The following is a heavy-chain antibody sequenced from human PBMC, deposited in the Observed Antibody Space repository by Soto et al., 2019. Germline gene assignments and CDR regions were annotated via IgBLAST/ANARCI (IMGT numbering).Heavy chain of an antibody. CDR3: AKDRGSGSYAANYYYYGMDV. Sequence: EEQLVESGGGLVQPGMSLRLSCAASGFSFGDYAIHWVRQAPGKGLEWVSGINWNSGSIGYADSVKGRFTISRDNAKTSLYLQMNSLRVEDTALYYCAKDRGSGSYAANYYYYGMDVWGQGTTVTVSS. CDR1: GFSFGDYA. D-gene: IGHD3-10*01. J-gene: IGHJ6*02. CDR2: INWNSGSI. V-gene: IGHV3-9*01.